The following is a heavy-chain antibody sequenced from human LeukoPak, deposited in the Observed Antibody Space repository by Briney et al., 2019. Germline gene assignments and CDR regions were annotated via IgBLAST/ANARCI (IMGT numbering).Heavy chain of an antibody. CDR3: AKTEGSGSYYGIDY. V-gene: IGHV3-23*01. D-gene: IGHD1-26*01. CDR1: GFTFSNYA. CDR2: ISGGST. Sequence: PGGSLRLFCAASGFTFSNYAMSWVRQAPGKGLEWVSGISGGSTYYADSVKGRFTISRDNSKDTLYLQMNTLRAEDTAVYYCAKTEGSGSYYGIDYWGQGTLVTVSS. J-gene: IGHJ4*02.